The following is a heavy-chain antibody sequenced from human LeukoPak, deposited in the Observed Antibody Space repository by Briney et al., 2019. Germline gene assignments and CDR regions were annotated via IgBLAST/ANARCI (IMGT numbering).Heavy chain of an antibody. CDR2: ISEGVGDT. CDR3: AKREKGTTGRFFDY. CDR1: GFTFTNYA. V-gene: IGHV3-23*01. Sequence: GGSLRLSCAASGFTFTNYAMTWVRQAPGKGLEWVSGISEGVGDTYYADSVKGRFTISRDHSKNTLYLQMNSLRAEDTALYYCAKREKGTTGRFFDYWGQGTLVTVAS. J-gene: IGHJ4*02. D-gene: IGHD4-17*01.